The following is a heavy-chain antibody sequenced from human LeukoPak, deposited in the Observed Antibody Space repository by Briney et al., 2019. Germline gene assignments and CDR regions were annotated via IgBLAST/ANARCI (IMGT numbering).Heavy chain of an antibody. V-gene: IGHV1-3*01. CDR1: GYTFTSYA. CDR2: INAGNGDT. J-gene: IGHJ4*02. Sequence: LAASVKVSCKASGYTFTSYAMHWVRQAPGQRLEWMGWINAGNGDTKYSQKFQGRVIITRDTSASTAYMELSSLRSEDTAVCYCARDLRYFDYWGQGTLVTVSS. CDR3: ARDLRYFDY.